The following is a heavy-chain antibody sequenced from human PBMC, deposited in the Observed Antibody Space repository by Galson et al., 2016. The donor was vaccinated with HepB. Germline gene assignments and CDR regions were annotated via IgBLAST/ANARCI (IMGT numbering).Heavy chain of an antibody. J-gene: IGHJ6*04. CDR1: GYTFNSYG. CDR2: ISTYNGNT. Sequence: SVKVSCKASGYTFNSYGINWVRQAPGQGLEWMGWISTYNGNTKYAQKLQGRVTVTTDTSTNTAHMELRSLRSDDTAVYYCAREYHYDTTGPVVVYYGLDVWGEGTTVTVSS. V-gene: IGHV1-18*01. D-gene: IGHD3-22*01. CDR3: AREYHYDTTGPVVVYYGLDV.